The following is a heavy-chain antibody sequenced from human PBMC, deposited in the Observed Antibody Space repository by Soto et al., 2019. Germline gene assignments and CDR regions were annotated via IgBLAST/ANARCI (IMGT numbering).Heavy chain of an antibody. V-gene: IGHV3-23*01. CDR1: GFTFSTYW. J-gene: IGHJ4*02. Sequence: GGSLRLSCAASGFTFSTYWMNWVRQTPGKGLEWVSAISGSGDGTDYADSVKGRFTISRDNSKDTLYLQMNSLRAEDTAVYYCAGPGYSSQDYWGQGALVTVSS. CDR2: ISGSGDGT. D-gene: IGHD5-18*01. CDR3: AGPGYSSQDY.